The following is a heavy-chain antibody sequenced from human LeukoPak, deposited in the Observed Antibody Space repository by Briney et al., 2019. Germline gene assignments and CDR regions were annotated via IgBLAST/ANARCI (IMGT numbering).Heavy chain of an antibody. CDR2: INHSGST. CDR3: ARVGITMIVVVPANYYFDY. D-gene: IGHD3-22*01. V-gene: IGHV4-34*01. Sequence: SETLSLTCAVYGGSFSGYYWSWIRQPPGKGLEWIGEINHSGSTNYNPSLESRVTISVDTSKNQFSLKLSSVTAADTAVYYCARVGITMIVVVPANYYFDYWGQGTLVTVSS. CDR1: GGSFSGYY. J-gene: IGHJ4*02.